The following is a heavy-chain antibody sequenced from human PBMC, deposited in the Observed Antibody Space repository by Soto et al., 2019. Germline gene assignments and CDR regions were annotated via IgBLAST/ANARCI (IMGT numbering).Heavy chain of an antibody. J-gene: IGHJ3*02. CDR3: AREQQLAEGDAFDI. Sequence: QVHLQESGPGLVKPSQTLSLTCPVSGGSISSGDYYWRWIRQPPGKGLEWIGYIHYSGSTYYNPSLKSRVTISVDTSKNQFSLKLSSVTAADTAVYYCAREQQLAEGDAFDIWGQGTMVTVSS. CDR2: IHYSGST. CDR1: GGSISSGDYY. D-gene: IGHD6-13*01. V-gene: IGHV4-30-4*01.